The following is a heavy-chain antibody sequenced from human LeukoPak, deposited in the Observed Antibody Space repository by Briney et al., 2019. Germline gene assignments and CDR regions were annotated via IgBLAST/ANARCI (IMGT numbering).Heavy chain of an antibody. V-gene: IGHV1-2*02. D-gene: IGHD6-13*01. CDR2: INPNSGGT. CDR3: ARDMTLNIAAESWFDP. CDR1: GFIFTGDD. J-gene: IGHJ5*02. Sequence: ASVRVSCKTSGFIFTGDDIHWVQQAPGQGLEWMGWINPNSGGTYYTQHFQGRVSMTLDTSISTAYMELSSLRSDDTAVYYCARDMTLNIAAESWFDPWGQGTLITVSS.